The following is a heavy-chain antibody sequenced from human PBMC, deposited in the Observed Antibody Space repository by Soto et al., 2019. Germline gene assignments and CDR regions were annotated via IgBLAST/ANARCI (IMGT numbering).Heavy chain of an antibody. D-gene: IGHD1-1*01. Sequence: VKVSCKASGYTFSTYAMHWVRQAPGQSLEWMGWLNGGTGQTRYSQKFQDRVIITRDTSASTGYMELSSLTSEDTAVYYCARGKGMEENYFYYGLDIWGQETTVT. J-gene: IGHJ6*02. CDR3: ARGKGMEENYFYYGLDI. V-gene: IGHV1-3*01. CDR1: GYTFSTYA. CDR2: LNGGTGQT.